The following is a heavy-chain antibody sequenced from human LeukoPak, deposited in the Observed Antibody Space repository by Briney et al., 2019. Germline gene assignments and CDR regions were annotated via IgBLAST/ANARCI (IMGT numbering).Heavy chain of an antibody. CDR1: GGTFSSYT. J-gene: IGHJ4*02. CDR3: ARDPIFGVVTSYYFDY. CDR2: IIPILGIA. V-gene: IGHV1-69*04. D-gene: IGHD3-3*01. Sequence: ASVKVSCKASGGTFSSYTISWVRQAPGQGLEWMGRIIPILGIANYAQKFQGRVTITADKSTSTAYMELSSLRSEDTDVYYCARDPIFGVVTSYYFDYWGQGTLVTVSS.